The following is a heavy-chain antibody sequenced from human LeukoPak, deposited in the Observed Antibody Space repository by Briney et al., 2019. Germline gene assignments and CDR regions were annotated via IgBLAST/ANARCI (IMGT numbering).Heavy chain of an antibody. J-gene: IGHJ4*02. CDR3: AREKALMDHYDFSGYDWEY. D-gene: IGHD3-22*01. V-gene: IGHV4-38-2*02. CDR2: IYHGGST. Sequence: KPSETLSLICTVSGYSISTLSNWGWIRQSPGKGLEWVASIYHGGSTYYNPSLRRRVTISMDTSKNQISLTLSSVTAADTAVYYCAREKALMDHYDFSGYDWEYWGQGSLVIVSS. CDR1: GYSISTLSN.